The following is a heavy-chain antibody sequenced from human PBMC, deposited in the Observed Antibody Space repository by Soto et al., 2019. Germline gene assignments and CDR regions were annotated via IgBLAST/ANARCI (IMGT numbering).Heavy chain of an antibody. CDR3: VKGQSSTWSQTGGMDV. J-gene: IGHJ6*02. Sequence: EVQLLESGGGLVQPGGSLRLSCAASGFTFSTYAMTWVRQAPGKGLEWVSGIDDSGVGTYYADSVKGRLTISRDNSKNMLYLQMGSLRAEDTAGYYCVKGQSSTWSQTGGMDVWGQGTTVTVSS. D-gene: IGHD1-26*01. CDR1: GFTFSTYA. V-gene: IGHV3-23*01. CDR2: IDDSGVGT.